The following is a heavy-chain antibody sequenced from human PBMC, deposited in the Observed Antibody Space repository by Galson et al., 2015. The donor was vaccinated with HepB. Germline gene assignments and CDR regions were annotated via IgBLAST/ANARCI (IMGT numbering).Heavy chain of an antibody. CDR3: ARVQSWITMVREYSYYFDY. CDR1: GYTFTSYG. CDR2: ISAYNGNT. Sequence: SVKVSCKASGYTFTSYGISWVRQAPGQGLEWMGWISAYNGNTNYAQKLQGRVTMTTDTSTSTAYMELRSLRSDDTAVYYCARVQSWITMVREYSYYFDYWGQGTLVTVSS. D-gene: IGHD3-10*01. V-gene: IGHV1-18*04. J-gene: IGHJ4*02.